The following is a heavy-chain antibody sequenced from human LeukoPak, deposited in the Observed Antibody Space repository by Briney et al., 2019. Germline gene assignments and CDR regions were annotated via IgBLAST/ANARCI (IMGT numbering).Heavy chain of an antibody. V-gene: IGHV4-59*11. Sequence: SETLSLTCTVSGGSISSHYWRWIRQPPGKGLEWMGYIYYSGSTNYNPSLKSRVTISVDTSKNQFSLKLSSVTAADTAVYYCARDRYYDAPVAFDIWGQGTMVTVSS. CDR2: IYYSGST. CDR1: GGSISSHY. J-gene: IGHJ3*02. D-gene: IGHD3-22*01. CDR3: ARDRYYDAPVAFDI.